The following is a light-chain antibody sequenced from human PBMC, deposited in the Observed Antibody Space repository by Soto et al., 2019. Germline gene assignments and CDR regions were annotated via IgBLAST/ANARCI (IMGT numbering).Light chain of an antibody. CDR3: QQSYSTPRT. CDR2: AAS. V-gene: IGKV1-39*01. J-gene: IGKJ1*01. Sequence: DIQMTRSPSPLSASVGDRVTITCRASQSISSYLNWYQQKPGKAPKLLIYAASSLQSGVPSRFSGSGSGTDFTLTISSLQPEDFATYYCQQSYSTPRTFGQGTKVDIK. CDR1: QSISSY.